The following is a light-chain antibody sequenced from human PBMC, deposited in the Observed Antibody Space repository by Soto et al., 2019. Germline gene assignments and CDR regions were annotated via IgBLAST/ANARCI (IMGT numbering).Light chain of an antibody. V-gene: IGLV2-11*01. J-gene: IGLJ1*01. Sequence: QSALTQPRSVSGSPGQSVTISCTGTSSDVGGYNYVSWYQQHPGKAPKLMIYDVSKRPSGVPDRFSGSKSGNTASLTISGLQAEDEADYYCCSYACSYTLYVFGSGTMVTV. CDR1: SSDVGGYNY. CDR2: DVS. CDR3: CSYACSYTLYV.